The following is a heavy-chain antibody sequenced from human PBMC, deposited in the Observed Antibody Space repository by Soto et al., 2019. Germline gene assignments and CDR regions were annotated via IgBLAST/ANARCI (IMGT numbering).Heavy chain of an antibody. V-gene: IGHV1-46*03. CDR1: GYTFTSYY. Sequence: QVQLVQSGAEVKKPGASVKVSCKASGYTFTSYYMHWVRQAPGQELEWMGIINPTRGTTSYAQKSQGRVTMTRDTSTSTVYMDLSSLRSEDTAVYYCVRVYCCGGGCYSIDYWGQGALVAVSS. CDR3: VRVYCCGGGCYSIDY. J-gene: IGHJ4*02. D-gene: IGHD2-15*01. CDR2: INPTRGTT.